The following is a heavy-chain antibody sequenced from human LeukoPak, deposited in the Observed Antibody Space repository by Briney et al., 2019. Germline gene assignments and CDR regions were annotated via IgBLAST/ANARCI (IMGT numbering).Heavy chain of an antibody. Sequence: PGGSLRLSCAASGFTFDDYAMHWVRHAPGKGLEWVSGISWNSGSIGYADSVKGRFTISRDNAKNSLYLQMNSLRAEDTALYYCAKDGKRWLQLIDYWGQGTLVTVSS. CDR1: GFTFDDYA. V-gene: IGHV3-9*01. CDR2: ISWNSGSI. CDR3: AKDGKRWLQLIDY. J-gene: IGHJ4*02. D-gene: IGHD5-24*01.